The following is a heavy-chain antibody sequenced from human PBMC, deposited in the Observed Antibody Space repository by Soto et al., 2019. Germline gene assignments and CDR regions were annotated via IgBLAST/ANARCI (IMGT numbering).Heavy chain of an antibody. V-gene: IGHV3-23*01. CDR1: GFTFSSDA. CDR3: AKSYYYDSSGSLIVTDYYYYGMDV. D-gene: IGHD3-22*01. J-gene: IGHJ6*02. CDR2: ISGSGGST. Sequence: PGGSLRLSCAASGFTFSSDAMSWVRQAPGKGLEWVSAISGSGGSTYYADSVKGRFTISRDNSKNTLYLQMNSLRAEDTAVYYCAKSYYYDSSGSLIVTDYYYYGMDVWGQGTTVTVSS.